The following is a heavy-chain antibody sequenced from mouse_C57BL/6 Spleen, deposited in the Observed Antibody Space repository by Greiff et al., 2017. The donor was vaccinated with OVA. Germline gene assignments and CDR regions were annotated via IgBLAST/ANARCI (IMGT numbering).Heavy chain of an antibody. Sequence: VQLQQPGAELVRPGSSVKLSCKASGYPFTSYWMHWVKQRPIQGLEWIGNIDPSDSETHYNQKFKDKATLTVDKSSSTAYMQLSSLTSEDSAVYYCAKGYYYGSSQYYFDYWGQGTTLTVSS. D-gene: IGHD1-1*01. CDR3: AKGYYYGSSQYYFDY. CDR1: GYPFTSYW. V-gene: IGHV1-52*01. J-gene: IGHJ2*01. CDR2: IDPSDSET.